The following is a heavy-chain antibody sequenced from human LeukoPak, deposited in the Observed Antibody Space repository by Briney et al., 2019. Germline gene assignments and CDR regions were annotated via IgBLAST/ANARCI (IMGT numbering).Heavy chain of an antibody. CDR1: GYTFTGYY. CDR2: INAGNGNT. Sequence: ASVKVSCKASGYTFTGYYMHWVRQAPGQRLEWMGWINAGNGNTKYSQEFQGRVTITRDTSASTAYMELSSLRSEDMAVNYCARMSAGYFDYWGQGTLVTVSS. CDR3: ARMSAGYFDY. V-gene: IGHV1-3*03. J-gene: IGHJ4*02.